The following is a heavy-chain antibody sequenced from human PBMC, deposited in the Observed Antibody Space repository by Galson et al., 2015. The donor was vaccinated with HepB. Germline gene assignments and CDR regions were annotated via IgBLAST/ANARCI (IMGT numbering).Heavy chain of an antibody. J-gene: IGHJ6*02. V-gene: IGHV3-74*01. Sequence: SLRLSCAASGFTFSSYWMHWVRQAPGKGLVWVSRINSDGSSTSYADSVKGRFTISRDNAKNTLYLQMNSLRAEDTAVYYCARELGSSWYTAYGMDVWGQGTTVTVSS. CDR3: ARELGSSWYTAYGMDV. CDR1: GFTFSSYW. D-gene: IGHD6-13*01. CDR2: INSDGSST.